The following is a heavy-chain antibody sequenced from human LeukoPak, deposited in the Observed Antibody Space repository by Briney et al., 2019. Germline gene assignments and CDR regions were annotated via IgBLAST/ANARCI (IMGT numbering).Heavy chain of an antibody. Sequence: SETLSLTCAVYGGSFRGYYWSWIRQPPGKGLEWIGEINHSGSTNYNPSLKSRVTISVDTSKNQFSLKLSSVTAADTAVYYCARPGGYDSSGYYLTNWGQGTLVTVSS. CDR3: ARPGGYDSSGYYLTN. D-gene: IGHD3-22*01. CDR1: GGSFRGYY. J-gene: IGHJ4*02. CDR2: INHSGST. V-gene: IGHV4-34*01.